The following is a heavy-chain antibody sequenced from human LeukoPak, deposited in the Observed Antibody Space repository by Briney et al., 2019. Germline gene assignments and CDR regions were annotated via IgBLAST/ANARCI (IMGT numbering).Heavy chain of an antibody. J-gene: IGHJ6*02. CDR3: ARDEVIPAALPYGMDV. CDR1: GRSISSFS. D-gene: IGHD2-2*01. Sequence: RTSETLSLTCTVYGRSISSFSWSWIRPPAGRGLEWIGRIYTRGSNTYNPTLRSRATMSVDTSKNQFSLKLSSVTAADTAVYYCARDEVIPAALPYGMDVWGQGTTVTVSS. V-gene: IGHV4-4*07. CDR2: IYTRGSN.